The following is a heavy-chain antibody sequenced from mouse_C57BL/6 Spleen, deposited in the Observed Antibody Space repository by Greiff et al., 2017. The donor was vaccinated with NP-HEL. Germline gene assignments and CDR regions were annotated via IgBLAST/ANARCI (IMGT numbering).Heavy chain of an antibody. CDR2: ISSGGSYT. J-gene: IGHJ4*01. Sequence: VQLKESGGDLVKPGGSLKLSCAASGFTFSSYGMSWVRQTPDKRLEWVATISSGGSYTYYPDSVKGRFTISRDNAKNTLYLQMSSLKSDDKAMYYCAKQKESAYYSNYYAMDYWGQGTSVTVSS. V-gene: IGHV5-6*01. CDR3: AKQKESAYYSNYYAMDY. D-gene: IGHD2-5*01. CDR1: GFTFSSYG.